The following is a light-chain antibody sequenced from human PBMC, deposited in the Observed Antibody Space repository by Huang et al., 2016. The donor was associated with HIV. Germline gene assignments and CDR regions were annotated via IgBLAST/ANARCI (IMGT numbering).Light chain of an antibody. V-gene: IGKV3-15*01. CDR1: RSVGNN. Sequence: IVMTQSPATLSVSPGERVTLSCRASRSVGNNLGWYQQKVGQPPRLLIYGASTRAPGIAARFSGSGSETDFTLTISSLQSEDFAVYYCQQYNDWPPWYTFGQGTKLEIK. J-gene: IGKJ2*01. CDR2: GAS. CDR3: QQYNDWPPWYT.